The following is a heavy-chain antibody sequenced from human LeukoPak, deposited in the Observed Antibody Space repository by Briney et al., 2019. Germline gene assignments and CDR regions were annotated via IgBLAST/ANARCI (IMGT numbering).Heavy chain of an antibody. CDR1: GFTFSSYA. V-gene: IGHV3-30*18. J-gene: IGHJ4*02. D-gene: IGHD3-3*01. CDR2: ISYDGSNK. Sequence: GGSLRLSCAASGFTFSSYAMSWVRQAPGKGLEWVAVISYDGSNKYYADSVKGRFTISRDNSKNTLYLQMNSLRAEDTAVYYCAKGKFWSGPSVHYFDYWGQGTLVTVSS. CDR3: AKGKFWSGPSVHYFDY.